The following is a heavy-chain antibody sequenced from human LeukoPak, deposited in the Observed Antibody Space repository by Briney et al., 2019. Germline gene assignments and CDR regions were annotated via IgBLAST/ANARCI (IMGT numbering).Heavy chain of an antibody. J-gene: IGHJ4*02. CDR1: GGSFSGYY. CDR3: ARGRYGSGSYYDDY. Sequence: SETLSLTCAVYGGSFSGYYWSWIRQPPGKGLEWIGEINHSGSTNYNPSLKSRVTISVDTSKNQSSLKLSSVTAADTAVYYCARGRYGSGSYYDDYWGQGTLVTVSS. CDR2: INHSGST. V-gene: IGHV4-34*01. D-gene: IGHD3-10*01.